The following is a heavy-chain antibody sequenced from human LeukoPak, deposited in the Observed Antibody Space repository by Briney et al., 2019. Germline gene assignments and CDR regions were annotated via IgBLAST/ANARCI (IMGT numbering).Heavy chain of an antibody. J-gene: IGHJ4*02. CDR2: IWYDGSNK. D-gene: IGHD6-19*01. CDR1: GFTFSSYG. CDR3: ARVPGIAVAAPFDY. V-gene: IGHV3-33*01. Sequence: GRSLRLSCAASGFTFSSYGMHWVRQAPGKGLEWVAVIWYDGSNKYYADSVKGRFTISRDNSKNTLYLQMNSLRAEDTAVYYCARVPGIAVAAPFDYWGQGTLVTVSS.